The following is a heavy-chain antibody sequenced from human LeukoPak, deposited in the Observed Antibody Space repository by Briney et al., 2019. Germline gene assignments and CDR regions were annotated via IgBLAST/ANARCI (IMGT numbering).Heavy chain of an antibody. CDR1: GGSISSYY. V-gene: IGHV4-34*01. J-gene: IGHJ4*02. Sequence: PSETLSLTCTVSGGSISSYYWSWIRQPPGKGLEWIGEINHSGSTNYNPSLKSRVTISVDTSKNQFSLKLSSVTAADTAVYYCARHGRVYYYGSGSYYFDYWGQGTLVTVSS. CDR2: INHSGST. D-gene: IGHD3-10*01. CDR3: ARHGRVYYYGSGSYYFDY.